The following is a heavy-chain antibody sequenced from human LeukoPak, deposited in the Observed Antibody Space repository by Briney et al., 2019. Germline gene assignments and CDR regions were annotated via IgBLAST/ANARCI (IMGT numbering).Heavy chain of an antibody. D-gene: IGHD6-13*01. CDR2: IIPIFGTA. J-gene: IGHJ4*02. CDR3: ARAPYGSSWFDY. V-gene: IGHV1-69*13. Sequence: SVKVSCKASGGTFSSHAISWVRQAPGQGLEWMGGIIPIFGTANYAQKFQGRVTITADESTSTAYMELSSLRSEDTAVYYCARAPYGSSWFDYWGQGTLVTVSS. CDR1: GGTFSSHA.